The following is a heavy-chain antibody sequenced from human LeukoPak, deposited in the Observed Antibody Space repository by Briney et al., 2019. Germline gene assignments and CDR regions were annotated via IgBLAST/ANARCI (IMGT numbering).Heavy chain of an antibody. J-gene: IGHJ4*02. CDR2: MHSSGRT. Sequence: SETLSLTCTVSGGSISSYYWSWIRQPAGKGLKWIGRMHSSGRTNYNPSTKSRVTMSLDPSKNQFSLKVDSVTAAATAMYYCAREAVHYGSGSHDYWGQGTLVAVSS. CDR3: AREAVHYGSGSHDY. CDR1: GGSISSYY. D-gene: IGHD3-10*01. V-gene: IGHV4-4*07.